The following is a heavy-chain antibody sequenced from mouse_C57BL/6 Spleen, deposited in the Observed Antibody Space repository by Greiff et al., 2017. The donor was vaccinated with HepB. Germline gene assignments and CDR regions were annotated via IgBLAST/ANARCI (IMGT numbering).Heavy chain of an antibody. CDR2: IDPSDSYT. Sequence: VQLQQSGAELVMPGASVKLSCKASGYTFTSYWMHWVKQRPGQGLEWIGEIDPSDSYTNYNQKFKGKSTLTVDKSSSTAYMQLSSLTSEDSAVYYCARSYDGYQYYYAMDYWGQGTSVTVSS. V-gene: IGHV1-69*01. J-gene: IGHJ4*01. CDR3: ARSYDGYQYYYAMDY. CDR1: GYTFTSYW. D-gene: IGHD2-3*01.